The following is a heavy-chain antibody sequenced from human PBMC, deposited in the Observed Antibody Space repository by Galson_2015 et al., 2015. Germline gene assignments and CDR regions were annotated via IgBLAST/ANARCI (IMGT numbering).Heavy chain of an antibody. V-gene: IGHV4-34*01. CDR3: ARGYDSGYSDWYFDL. CDR2: INHSGST. D-gene: IGHD3-22*01. CDR1: GGSFSGYY. Sequence: ETLSLTCAVYGGSFSGYYWSWIRQPPGKGLEWIGEINHSGSTNYNPSLKSRVTISVDTSKNQFSLKLSSVTAADTAVYYCARGYDSGYSDWYFDLWGRGTLVTVSS. J-gene: IGHJ2*01.